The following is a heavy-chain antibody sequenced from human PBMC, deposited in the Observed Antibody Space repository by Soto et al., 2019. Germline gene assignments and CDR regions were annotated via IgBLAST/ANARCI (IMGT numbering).Heavy chain of an antibody. Sequence: EVQLLESGGGLVQPGGSLRLSCAASGFTFYVYAMSWVRQAPGKGLEWVSGIFGSGGGISYADSVKGRFTISRDNSNNMLYLQLHSLRAEDTAGYYCVKDRQPDGLWPFDHWGQGTLVTVSS. CDR1: GFTFYVYA. J-gene: IGHJ4*02. V-gene: IGHV3-23*01. CDR2: IFGSGGGI. CDR3: VKDRQPDGLWPFDH. D-gene: IGHD2-8*01.